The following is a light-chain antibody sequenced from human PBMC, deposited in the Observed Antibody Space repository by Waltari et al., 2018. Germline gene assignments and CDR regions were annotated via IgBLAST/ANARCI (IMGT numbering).Light chain of an antibody. V-gene: IGKV4-1*01. CDR3: QQFYSLPVT. Sequence: DIVMTQSPDSLAVSLGERATINCKSSQSVLYSSNNKNYVAWYQQKPGQPPKLLVYWASTRESVVPDRFIGSGSGTDFSLTISSLQAEDVAVYYCQQFYSLPVTFGGGTNVEIK. J-gene: IGKJ4*01. CDR2: WAS. CDR1: QSVLYSSNNKNY.